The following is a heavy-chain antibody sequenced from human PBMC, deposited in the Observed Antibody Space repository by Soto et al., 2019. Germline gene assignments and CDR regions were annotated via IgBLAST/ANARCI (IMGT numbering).Heavy chain of an antibody. V-gene: IGHV4-4*02. D-gene: IGHD1-1*01. CDR2: ISNSGKT. J-gene: IGHJ6*02. CDR1: GDSVTRSNW. CDR3: SSCGLNEDFYYDYGRGG. Sequence: QVKLQESGPALVKPSGTLSLTCAVSGDSVTRSNWWRWFRQTPGQGLEWIGEISNSGKTRYNPSLKGRITVSVDTSKNQRSLQIKSVTAADTEVYYCSSCGLNEDFYYDYGRGGWGQGSTLTVSS.